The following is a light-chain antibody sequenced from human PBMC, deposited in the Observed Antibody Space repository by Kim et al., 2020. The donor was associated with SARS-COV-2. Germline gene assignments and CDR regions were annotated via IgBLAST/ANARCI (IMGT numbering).Light chain of an antibody. CDR2: DVT. J-gene: IGLJ1*01. V-gene: IGLV2-14*03. CDR1: SSDIGAYNY. Sequence: QSALTQPASASGSPGQSITISCSGTSSDIGAYNYVSWYQSLPGKATKLIIYDVTKRPSGVSDRFSGSKSGDTASVTISGLQAEDEADYHCSSYTSSTALSFGTGTKVTVL. CDR3: SSYTSSTALS.